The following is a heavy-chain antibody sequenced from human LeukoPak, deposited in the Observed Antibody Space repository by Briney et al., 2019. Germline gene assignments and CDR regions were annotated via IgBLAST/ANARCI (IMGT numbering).Heavy chain of an antibody. CDR2: ISSSGSTI. V-gene: IGHV3-48*03. J-gene: IGHJ6*04. Sequence: GGSLRLSCAASGFTFSSYEMNWVRQAPGKGLEWVSYISSSGSTIYYADSVKGRFTISRDNAKNSLYLQMNSLRAEDTAVYYCARGVSSWYRSYYYGMDVWGKGTTVTVSS. CDR1: GFTFSSYE. D-gene: IGHD6-13*01. CDR3: ARGVSSWYRSYYYGMDV.